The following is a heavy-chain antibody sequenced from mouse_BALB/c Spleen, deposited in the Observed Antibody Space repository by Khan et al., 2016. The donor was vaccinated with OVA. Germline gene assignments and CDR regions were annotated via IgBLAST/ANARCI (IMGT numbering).Heavy chain of an antibody. CDR3: ARGSGEYRFAD. CDR1: GYTLTDYA. D-gene: IGHD1-3*01. Sequence: QVRLQQSGAELVRPGVSVKISCKGSGYTLTDYAMHWVKQSHAKSLEWIGVISTHYGDASYNQKFKGKATMTVDKSSSPAYMELARLTSEDSAIYYCARGSGEYRFADWGQGTLVTVAA. J-gene: IGHJ3*01. V-gene: IGHV1S137*01. CDR2: ISTHYGDA.